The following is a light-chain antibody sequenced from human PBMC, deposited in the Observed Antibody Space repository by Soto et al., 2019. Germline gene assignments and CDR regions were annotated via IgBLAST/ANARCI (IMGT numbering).Light chain of an antibody. V-gene: IGKV3-15*01. Sequence: EIVMTQSPATLSVSPGGRATLSCRASQSISDTLARYQQKPGQAPRLLIYGASTRAPGFPARFSGSGSGTAFTLTISSLPSEDFAVDYCQQYNNWPWTFGQGNKVESK. CDR3: QQYNNWPWT. CDR2: GAS. CDR1: QSISDT. J-gene: IGKJ1*01.